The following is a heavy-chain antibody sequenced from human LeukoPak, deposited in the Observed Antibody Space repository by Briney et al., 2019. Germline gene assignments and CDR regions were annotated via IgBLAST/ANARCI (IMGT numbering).Heavy chain of an antibody. V-gene: IGHV4-59*08. CDR2: IYYSGST. Sequence: SETLSLTCTVSGGSISSYYWSWIRQPPGKGLEWIGYIYYSGSTNYNPSLKSRVTISVDTSKNQFSLKLSSVTAADTAVYYCARQREFTVTTLGFDYWGQGTLVTVSS. D-gene: IGHD4-17*01. CDR3: ARQREFTVTTLGFDY. J-gene: IGHJ4*02. CDR1: GGSISSYY.